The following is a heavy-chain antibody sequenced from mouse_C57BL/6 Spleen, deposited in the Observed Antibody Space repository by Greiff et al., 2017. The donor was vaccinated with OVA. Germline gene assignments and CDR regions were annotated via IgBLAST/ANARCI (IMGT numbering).Heavy chain of an antibody. D-gene: IGHD3-2*02. V-gene: IGHV1-64*01. Sequence: VQLQQPGAELVKPGASVKLSCKASGYTFTSYWMHWVKQRPGQGLEWIGMIHPNSGSTNYNEKFKSKATLTVDKSSSTAYMQLSSLTSEDSAVYYGARVTAQATLGYWGQGTLVTVSA. J-gene: IGHJ3*02. CDR2: IHPNSGST. CDR1: GYTFTSYW. CDR3: ARVTAQATLGY.